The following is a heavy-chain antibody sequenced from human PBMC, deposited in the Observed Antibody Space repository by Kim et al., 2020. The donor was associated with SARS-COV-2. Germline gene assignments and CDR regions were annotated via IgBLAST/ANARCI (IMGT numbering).Heavy chain of an antibody. CDR1: GNAW. D-gene: IGHD5-12*01. CDR3: AAIVAPIGSG. V-gene: IGHV3-15*01. CDR2: IRSKTDGGET. Sequence: GGSLRLSCGGFGNAWMSWVRQAPGKGLERVGRIRSKTDGGETEYAAPVEGRITISSEDSTNTVFLQMNSMKIADTAVDYCAAIVAPIGSGWGQGIMDT. J-gene: IGHJ4*02.